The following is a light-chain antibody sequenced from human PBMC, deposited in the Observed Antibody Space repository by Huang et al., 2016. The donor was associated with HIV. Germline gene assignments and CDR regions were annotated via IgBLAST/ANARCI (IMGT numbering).Light chain of an antibody. V-gene: IGKV3-15*01. CDR3: QQYNNWPRT. Sequence: EIVMTQSPATLSVSPGERATLSCRASQSVSSNLAWYQQKPGQAPRLLIYGASTRATGIPVRFIGSGSGTEFTLTISSLQSEDFAVYYCQQYNNWPRTFGQGTKVEIK. J-gene: IGKJ1*01. CDR1: QSVSSN. CDR2: GAS.